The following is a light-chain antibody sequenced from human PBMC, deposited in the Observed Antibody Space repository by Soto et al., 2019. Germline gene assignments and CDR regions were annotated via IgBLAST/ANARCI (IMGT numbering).Light chain of an antibody. J-gene: IGKJ5*01. CDR3: QQYGSSLPIT. Sequence: EIVLTQSPGTLSLSPGERATLSCRASQSVSSSYFAWYQQKPGQAPRLLIYAASSRATGIPDRFSGSGSGTDFTLTISRLEPEDFAVYYCQQYGSSLPITFGQGTLLEIK. CDR2: AAS. V-gene: IGKV3-20*01. CDR1: QSVSSSY.